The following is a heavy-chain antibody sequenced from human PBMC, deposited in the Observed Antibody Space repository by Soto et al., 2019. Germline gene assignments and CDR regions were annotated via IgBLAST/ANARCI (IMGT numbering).Heavy chain of an antibody. CDR2: ISGSGEMT. V-gene: IGHV3-23*01. J-gene: IGHJ2*01. D-gene: IGHD2-21*01. CDR1: GFTFRGDA. Sequence: EVQLLESGGDLVQPGGSLRLACAASGFTFRGDAMSWVRQAPGKGLEWVSSISGSGEMTHYAESVKGRFTISRDNSKNTLYLQMNSLSAEDTAIYYCARRAGGAVVWYYDLWGRGTLVTV. CDR3: ARRAGGAVVWYYDL.